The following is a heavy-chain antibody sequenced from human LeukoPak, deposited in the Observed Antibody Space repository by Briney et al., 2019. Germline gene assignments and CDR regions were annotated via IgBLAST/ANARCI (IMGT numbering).Heavy chain of an antibody. V-gene: IGHV3-30*02. CDR1: GFTFSSYG. D-gene: IGHD5-18*01. Sequence: GGSLRLSCAASGFTFSSYGMHWVRQAPGKGLEWVAFIRYDGSNKYYADSVKGRFTISRDNSKNTLYLQMNSLRAEDTAVYYCAKDTTAMAKYYYMDVWGKGTTVTISS. J-gene: IGHJ6*03. CDR2: IRYDGSNK. CDR3: AKDTTAMAKYYYMDV.